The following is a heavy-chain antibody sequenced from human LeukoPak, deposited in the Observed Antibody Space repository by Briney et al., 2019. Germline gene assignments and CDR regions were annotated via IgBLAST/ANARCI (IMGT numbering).Heavy chain of an antibody. CDR2: ISYDGSNK. J-gene: IGHJ4*02. D-gene: IGHD5-24*01. CDR3: AKSRDGYRYLDS. Sequence: PGGSLRLSCAASGFTFSSYAMHWVRQAPGKGLEWVAVISYDGSNKYFADSVKGRFTISRDNSKTTLSLKMNSLRAEDTAIYYCAKSRDGYRYLDSWGQGTLVTVSS. V-gene: IGHV3-30-3*02. CDR1: GFTFSSYA.